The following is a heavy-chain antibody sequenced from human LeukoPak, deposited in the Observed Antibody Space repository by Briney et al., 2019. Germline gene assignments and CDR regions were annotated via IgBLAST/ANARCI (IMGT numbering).Heavy chain of an antibody. J-gene: IGHJ6*02. V-gene: IGHV3-7*01. CDR1: GFTFRSYS. D-gene: IGHD1-1*01. Sequence: GGSLRLSCAGSGFTFRSYSMNWVRQAPGKGLEWVAAIKDDGSEEYYMDSVKGRFTISRDNAKNSVYLQMNSLRDEDTAVYHCATYINWVAGDVWGQGTAVSVSS. CDR3: ATYINWVAGDV. CDR2: IKDDGSEE.